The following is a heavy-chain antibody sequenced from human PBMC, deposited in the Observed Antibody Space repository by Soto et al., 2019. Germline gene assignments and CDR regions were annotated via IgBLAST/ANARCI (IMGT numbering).Heavy chain of an antibody. J-gene: IGHJ3*02. CDR3: ARDDSRAYYYDAFDI. Sequence: GGSLSPSCAASGFTFSSCAMGWVRQAPGKGLEWVSDIIDSGGSTYYADSVKGRFTISRDNSKNTLYLQMNSLRAEDTAVYYCARDDSRAYYYDAFDIWGQGTMVTVSS. CDR1: GFTFSSCA. D-gene: IGHD3-22*01. CDR2: IIDSGGST. V-gene: IGHV3-23*01.